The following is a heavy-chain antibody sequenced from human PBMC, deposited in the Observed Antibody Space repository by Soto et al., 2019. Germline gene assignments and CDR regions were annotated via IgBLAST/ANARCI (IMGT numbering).Heavy chain of an antibody. CDR3: ARHAGYSSGRRWFDP. J-gene: IGHJ5*02. V-gene: IGHV4-39*01. D-gene: IGHD3-22*01. CDR2: IYHSGST. CDR1: GGSISSSSYF. Sequence: PSETLSLTCTVSGGSISSSSYFWGWIRQPPGKGLEWIGSIYHSGSTSDNPSLRSRVTISVDTSKNQFSLKLSSVTAAGTAVYFCARHAGYSSGRRWFDPWGQGTLVTVYS.